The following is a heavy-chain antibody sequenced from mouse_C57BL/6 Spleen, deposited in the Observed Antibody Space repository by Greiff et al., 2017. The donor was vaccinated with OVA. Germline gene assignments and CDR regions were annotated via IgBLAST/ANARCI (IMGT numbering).Heavy chain of an antibody. D-gene: IGHD2-3*01. Sequence: EVMLVESGGGLVKPGGSLKLSCAASGFTFSSYAMSWVRQTPEKRLEWVATISDGGSYTYYPDNVKGRFTISRDNAKNNLYLQMSHLKSEDTAMYYCARGDGYLGMDYWGQGTSVTVSS. CDR1: GFTFSSYA. V-gene: IGHV5-4*03. J-gene: IGHJ4*01. CDR3: ARGDGYLGMDY. CDR2: ISDGGSYT.